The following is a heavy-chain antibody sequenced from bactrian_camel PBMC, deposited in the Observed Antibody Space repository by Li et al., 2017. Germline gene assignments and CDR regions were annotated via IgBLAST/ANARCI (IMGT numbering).Heavy chain of an antibody. D-gene: IGHD2*01. CDR3: AARGPYCYTKLSVADFTY. Sequence: DVQLVESGGGSVQAGGSLRLSCAASGYTYNRNCMAWLRQAPGKEREGVALIYGMSGITDYADSVKGRFTISRDYALNTLSLEMNSLKPEDTAMYYCAARGPYCYTKLSVADFTYWGQGTQVTVS. J-gene: IGHJ6*01. CDR1: GYTYNRNC. CDR2: IYGMSGIT. V-gene: IGHV3S40*01.